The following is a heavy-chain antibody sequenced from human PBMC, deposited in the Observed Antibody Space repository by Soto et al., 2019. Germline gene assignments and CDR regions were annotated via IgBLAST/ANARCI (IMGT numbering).Heavy chain of an antibody. CDR1: GGTFSSYA. CDR2: IIPIFGTA. D-gene: IGHD2-21*02. CDR3: ARTCGGDCYGWFDP. J-gene: IGHJ5*02. Sequence: SVKVSCKASGGTFSSYAISWLRQSPGQGLEWMGGIIPIFGTANYAQKFQGRVTITADESTSTAYMELSSLRSEDTAVYYCARTCGGDCYGWFDPWGQGTLVTVSS. V-gene: IGHV1-69*13.